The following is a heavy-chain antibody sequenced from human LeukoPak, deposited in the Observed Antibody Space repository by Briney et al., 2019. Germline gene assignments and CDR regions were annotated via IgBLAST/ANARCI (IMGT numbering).Heavy chain of an antibody. V-gene: IGHV3-23*01. J-gene: IGHJ4*02. D-gene: IGHD3-22*01. CDR3: ADLGTTYYYDRSTY. CDR2: ISSSGGSP. CDR1: GFSFSSYA. Sequence: PGASLRFSCAASGFSFSSYAMSWVRQAPGKRLEWVSGISSSGGSPYYADSVQGRFTTSRDNSKNTLFLQMTGLRAEDTAVYYCADLGTTYYYDRSTYWGQGTLVAVSS.